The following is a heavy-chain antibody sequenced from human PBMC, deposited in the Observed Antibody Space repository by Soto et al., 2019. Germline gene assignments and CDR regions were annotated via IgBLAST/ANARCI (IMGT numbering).Heavy chain of an antibody. Sequence: SVKVSCKASGGTFSSYAISWVRQAPGQGLEWMGGIIPIFGTANYAQKFQGRVTITADKSTSTAYMELSSLRSEDTAVYYCARDLLTAAAGLDYYYYYGMDVWGQGTTVTVSS. CDR3: ARDLLTAAAGLDYYYYYGMDV. V-gene: IGHV1-69*06. CDR1: GGTFSSYA. J-gene: IGHJ6*02. CDR2: IIPIFGTA. D-gene: IGHD6-13*01.